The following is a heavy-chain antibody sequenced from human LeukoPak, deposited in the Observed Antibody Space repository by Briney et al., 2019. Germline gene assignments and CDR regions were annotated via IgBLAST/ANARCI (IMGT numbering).Heavy chain of an antibody. J-gene: IGHJ6*02. D-gene: IGHD4-23*01. CDR1: GFTFSSYS. Sequence: GGSLRLSCAASGFTFSSYSMNWVRQAPGEGLEWVSYISSSSSTIYYADSVKGRFTISRDNAKNSLYLQMNSLRDEDTAVYYCARVQPPPTVVTPRYYYYGMDVWGQGTTVTVSS. V-gene: IGHV3-48*02. CDR3: ARVQPPPTVVTPRYYYYGMDV. CDR2: ISSSSSTI.